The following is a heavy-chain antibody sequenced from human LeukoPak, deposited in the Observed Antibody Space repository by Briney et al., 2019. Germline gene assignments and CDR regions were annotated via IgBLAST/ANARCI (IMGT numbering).Heavy chain of an antibody. CDR2: ISGSGVGT. CDR3: AKDQSPHCSGDRCYAVDC. V-gene: IGHV3-23*01. Sequence: GGSLRLSCAASGFTFSSCAMSWVRQAPGEGLEWVSAISGSGVGTYYADSVKGRFTISRDNSKNTLYLQMNSLRGEDTAIYFCAKDQSPHCSGDRCYAVDCWGQGTLVTVSS. D-gene: IGHD2-15*01. CDR1: GFTFSSCA. J-gene: IGHJ4*02.